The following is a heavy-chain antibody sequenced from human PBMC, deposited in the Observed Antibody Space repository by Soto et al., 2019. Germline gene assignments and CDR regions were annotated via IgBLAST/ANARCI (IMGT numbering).Heavy chain of an antibody. CDR3: ARRSLQRRSAHGTCFDY. J-gene: IGHJ4*02. CDR2: MSGVDDSK. V-gene: IGHV3-23*01. CDR1: GVSVNYYD. Sequence: WGTLRLTCAVSGVSVNYYDLSWVRQPPGKGLEWVSGMSGVDDSKSYADSVKRRPTISRDTAKNILFLQMTNLRAADTAKYYGARRSLQRRSAHGTCFDYWGQGTLVTVSS. D-gene: IGHD1-26*01.